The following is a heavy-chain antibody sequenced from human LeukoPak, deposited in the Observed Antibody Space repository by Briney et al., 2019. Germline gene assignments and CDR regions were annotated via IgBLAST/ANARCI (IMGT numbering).Heavy chain of an antibody. CDR1: GFTFSSYW. V-gene: IGHV3-74*01. D-gene: IGHD3-22*01. J-gene: IGHJ4*02. CDR3: ARVVSSSDLIDY. CDR2: IKSDGSRT. Sequence: GGSLRLSCGASGFTFSSYWMHWVRQASGKGLVWVSRIKSDGSRTDYADSVKGRFIISRDNAKNTLYLQMSSLRVEDTAVYYCARVVSSSDLIDYWGQGTLVTVSS.